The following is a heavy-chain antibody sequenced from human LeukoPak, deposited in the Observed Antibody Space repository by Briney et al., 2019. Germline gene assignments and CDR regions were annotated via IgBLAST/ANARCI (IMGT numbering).Heavy chain of an antibody. V-gene: IGHV3-9*03. CDR1: GFTFSSYS. Sequence: PGGSLRLSCAASGFTFSSYSMNWVRQAPGKGLEWVSGISWNSGSIGYADSVKGRFTISRDNAKNSLYLQMNSLRAEDLALYYCAKDTGWSSQDAFDIWGQGTMVTVSS. CDR3: AKDTGWSSQDAFDI. D-gene: IGHD3-3*01. J-gene: IGHJ3*02. CDR2: ISWNSGSI.